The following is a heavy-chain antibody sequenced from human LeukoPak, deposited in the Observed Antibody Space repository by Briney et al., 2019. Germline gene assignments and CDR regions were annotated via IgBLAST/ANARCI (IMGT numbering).Heavy chain of an antibody. CDR3: ARHYGGNSIGYYYYYMDV. Sequence: SETLSLTCTVSGYSISSGYYWGWIRQPPGKGLEWIGSIYHSGSTYYNPSLKSRVTISVDTSKNQFSLKLSSVTAADTAVYYCARHYGGNSIGYYYYYMDVWGKGTTVTISS. V-gene: IGHV4-38-2*02. J-gene: IGHJ6*03. D-gene: IGHD4-23*01. CDR1: GYSISSGYY. CDR2: IYHSGST.